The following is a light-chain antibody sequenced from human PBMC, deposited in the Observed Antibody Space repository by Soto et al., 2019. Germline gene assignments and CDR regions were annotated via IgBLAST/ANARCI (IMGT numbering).Light chain of an antibody. V-gene: IGKV1-39*01. CDR2: AAS. CDR1: QNIRSY. J-gene: IGKJ4*01. CDR3: QQSYSTPRLT. Sequence: DIQMTQSPTSLSASVGDRVTITCRASQNIRSYLNWYQQKPGKAPKLLIYAASSLQSGVPSRFSGSGSGTDFTLTISSLQPEDFATYYCQQSYSTPRLTFGGGTKVEIK.